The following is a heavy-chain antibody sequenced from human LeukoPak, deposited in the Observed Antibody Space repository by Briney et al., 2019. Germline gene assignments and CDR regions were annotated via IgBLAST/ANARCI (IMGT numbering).Heavy chain of an antibody. CDR1: GGSISSYY. D-gene: IGHD4-11*01. CDR2: IYTSGST. J-gene: IGHJ6*03. V-gene: IGHV4-4*07. CDR3: ARDHPLTVTSGETGYYYYYYMDV. Sequence: PSETLSLTCTVSGGSISSYYWSWNRQPAGKGLEWIGRIYTSGSTNYNPSLKSRVTMSVDTSKNQFSLKLSSVTAADTAAYYCARDHPLTVTSGETGYYYYYYMDVWGKGTTVTVSS.